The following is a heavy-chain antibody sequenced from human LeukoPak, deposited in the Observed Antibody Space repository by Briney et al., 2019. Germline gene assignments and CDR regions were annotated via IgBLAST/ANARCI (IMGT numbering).Heavy chain of an antibody. J-gene: IGHJ4*02. D-gene: IGHD3-22*01. Sequence: SETLSLTCAVYGGSFSGYYWSWIRQPPGKGLEWIGEINHSGSTNYNPSLKSRVTISVDTSKNQFSLKLSSVTAADTAVYYCARGVSGYFDSSGYYLLHFDYWGQGTLVTVSS. CDR1: GGSFSGYY. V-gene: IGHV4-34*01. CDR3: ARGVSGYFDSSGYYLLHFDY. CDR2: INHSGST.